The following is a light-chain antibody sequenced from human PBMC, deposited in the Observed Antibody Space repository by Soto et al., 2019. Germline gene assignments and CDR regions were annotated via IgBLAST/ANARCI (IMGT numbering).Light chain of an antibody. CDR3: QQTAYAPLT. CDR1: ETVTNNY. Sequence: VMLQSPRTLSLNPGEKATLSCRASETVTNNYLAWYQQKPGQAPRLLIHGASIRTTGIPDRFSGSGSGTDFTLTISSLEPEDSAVYYCQQTAYAPLTFGGGTKVDIK. J-gene: IGKJ4*01. V-gene: IGKV3-20*01. CDR2: GAS.